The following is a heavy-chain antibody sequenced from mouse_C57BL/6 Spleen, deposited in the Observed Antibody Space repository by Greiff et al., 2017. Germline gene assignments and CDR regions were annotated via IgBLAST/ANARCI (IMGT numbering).Heavy chain of an antibody. V-gene: IGHV5-9-1*02. CDR3: TREEDGGRYLDV. CDR1: GFTFSSYA. Sequence: EVQLVESGEGLVKPGGSLKLSCAASGFTFSSYAMSWVRQTPEKRLEWVAYISSGGDYIYYADTVKGRFTISRDNARNTLYLQMSSLKSEDTAMYDCTREEDGGRYLDVWGTGTTVTVSS. J-gene: IGHJ1*03. CDR2: ISSGGDYI. D-gene: IGHD1-1*01.